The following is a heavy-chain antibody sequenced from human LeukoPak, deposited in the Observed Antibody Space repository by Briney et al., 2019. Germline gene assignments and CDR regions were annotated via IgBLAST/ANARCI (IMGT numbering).Heavy chain of an antibody. CDR1: GYTFTGYY. J-gene: IGHJ4*02. CDR2: INPNSGGT. V-gene: IGHV1-2*02. CDR3: ARAHYYYDSSGYSDY. Sequence: ASVKVSCKASGYTFTGYYMHWVRQAPGQGLEWMGWINPNSGGTNYAQKFQGRVTMTRDTSISTAYMELSRLRSDDTAVYYCARAHYYYDSSGYSDYWGQGTLVTVSS. D-gene: IGHD3-22*01.